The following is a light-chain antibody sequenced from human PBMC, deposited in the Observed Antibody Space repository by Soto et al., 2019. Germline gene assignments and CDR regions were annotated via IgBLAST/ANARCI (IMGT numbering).Light chain of an antibody. J-gene: IGLJ1*01. CDR2: DAS. Sequence: QSVLTQPASVSGSPGQSITMSCTGSTSDVGSYTYVSWYQQHPGKVPKLMIFDASDRPSGISNRFSGSKSGNTASLTISGLQAEDEADYYCSSYTTSGTLVFGTGTKVTVL. CDR3: SSYTTSGTLV. V-gene: IGLV2-14*03. CDR1: TSDVGSYTY.